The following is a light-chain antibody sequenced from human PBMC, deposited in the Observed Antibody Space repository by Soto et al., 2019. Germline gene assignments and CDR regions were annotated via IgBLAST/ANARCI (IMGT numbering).Light chain of an antibody. CDR3: HQYDNAPQT. Sequence: EIVMTQSPATLSVSPGGRATLSCRASQSISGTLAWYQQKPGQAPRVLIYGASKRATGIPDRFSGSGSGTDFSLTISRLEPEDFAVYYCHQYDNAPQTYGQGTKVDIK. V-gene: IGKV3D-15*01. CDR1: QSISGT. CDR2: GAS. J-gene: IGKJ2*01.